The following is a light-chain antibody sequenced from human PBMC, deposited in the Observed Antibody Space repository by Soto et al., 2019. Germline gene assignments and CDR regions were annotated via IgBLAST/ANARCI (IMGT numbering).Light chain of an antibody. Sequence: EIVLTQSPATLSLSPGERATLSCRASQSVSSYLAWYQQKPGQAPRLLIYDASNRATGIPARFSGSGSWTEFTFTISSLEPQDFAVYYCQQRSNWPRTFCQGTKVEFK. J-gene: IGKJ1*01. CDR1: QSVSSY. CDR2: DAS. V-gene: IGKV3-11*01. CDR3: QQRSNWPRT.